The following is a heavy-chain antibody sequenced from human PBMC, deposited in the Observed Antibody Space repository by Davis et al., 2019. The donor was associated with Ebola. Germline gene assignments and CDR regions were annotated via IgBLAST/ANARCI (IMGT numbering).Heavy chain of an antibody. CDR3: AKSGLSFGVVKYHYGMDV. CDR2: ISGSGGST. J-gene: IGHJ6*04. D-gene: IGHD3-3*01. CDR1: GFTVSSNY. V-gene: IGHV3-23*01. Sequence: GGSLRLSCAASGFTVSSNYITWVRQAPGKGLEWVSAISGSGGSTYYADSVKGRFTISRDNSKKTLYLQMNSLRAEDTAVYYCAKSGLSFGVVKYHYGMDVWGKGTTVTVSS.